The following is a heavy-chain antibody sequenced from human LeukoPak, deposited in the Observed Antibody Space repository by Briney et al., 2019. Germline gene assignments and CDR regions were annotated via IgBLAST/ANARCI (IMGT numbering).Heavy chain of an antibody. CDR1: GGSISNYY. Sequence: SETLSLTCTVSGGSISNYYWSWIRQPPGKGLEWIGYIYYSGSTNYNPSLKSRVTISVDTSKNQFSLKLSSVTAADTAVYYCARDSIAVAGDDYWGQGTLVTVSS. CDR2: IYYSGST. V-gene: IGHV4-59*08. J-gene: IGHJ4*02. CDR3: ARDSIAVAGDDY. D-gene: IGHD6-19*01.